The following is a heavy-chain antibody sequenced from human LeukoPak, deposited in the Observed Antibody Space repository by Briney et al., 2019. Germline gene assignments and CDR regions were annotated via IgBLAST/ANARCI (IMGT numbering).Heavy chain of an antibody. CDR3: ARGSSRDGYNYDFDY. CDR2: IYSGGST. Sequence: GGSLRLSCAASGFTVSSKYMSWVRQAPGKGLEWGSVIYSGGSTYYADSVKGRFTISRDNSKNTLYLQMNSLRAEDTAVYYCARGSSRDGYNYDFDYWGQGTLVTVSS. CDR1: GFTVSSKY. V-gene: IGHV3-53*01. D-gene: IGHD5-24*01. J-gene: IGHJ4*02.